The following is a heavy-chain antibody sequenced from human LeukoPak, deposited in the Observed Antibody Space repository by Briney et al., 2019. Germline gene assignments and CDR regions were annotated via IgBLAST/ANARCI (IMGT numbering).Heavy chain of an antibody. D-gene: IGHD2-15*01. CDR2: IYYTGST. CDR1: GGSISKYY. CDR3: ARQISGGATLD. V-gene: IGHV4-59*08. Sequence: SETLSLTCTVSGGSISKYYCSWIRQPPGKGLEWIAYIYYTGSTYYNPSLKSRVTMSVDTSKNQFSLSLSSVTAADTAVYYCARQISGGATLDWGQGTLVTVSS. J-gene: IGHJ4*02.